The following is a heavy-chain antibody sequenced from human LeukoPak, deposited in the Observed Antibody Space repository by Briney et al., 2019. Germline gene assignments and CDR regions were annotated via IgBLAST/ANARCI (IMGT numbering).Heavy chain of an antibody. CDR3: ASPTSGLSFGH. D-gene: IGHD3-3*01. CDR1: GHALIDLA. J-gene: IGHJ4*02. V-gene: IGHV1-24*01. Sequence: ASVKVSCKISGHALIDLAMHWVRQAPGKGLEWMGGFDPEDGETLYAQNFQGRVTMTEDTSTDTAYMELTSLTSDDTAVYYCASPTSGLSFGHWGQGTVVTVSS. CDR2: FDPEDGET.